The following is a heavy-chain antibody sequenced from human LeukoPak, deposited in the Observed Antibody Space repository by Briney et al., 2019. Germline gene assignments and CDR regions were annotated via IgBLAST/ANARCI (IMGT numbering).Heavy chain of an antibody. CDR3: ASLPGIAAAGTGRNWFDP. D-gene: IGHD6-13*01. CDR1: GFTFSSYS. Sequence: GGSLRLSCAASGFTFSSYSMSWVRQAPGKGLEWVSYISSSSSTIYYADSVKGRFTISRDNAMNSLYLQMNSLRAEDTAVYYCASLPGIAAAGTGRNWFDPWGQGTLVTVSS. CDR2: ISSSSSTI. J-gene: IGHJ5*02. V-gene: IGHV3-48*04.